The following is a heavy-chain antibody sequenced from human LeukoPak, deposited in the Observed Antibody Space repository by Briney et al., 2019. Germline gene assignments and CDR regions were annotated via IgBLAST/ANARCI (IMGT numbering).Heavy chain of an antibody. V-gene: IGHV4-4*07. CDR3: ARGATGDYAFDI. D-gene: IGHD1-26*01. CDR2: IYTSGST. J-gene: IGHJ3*02. Sequence: SETLSLTCTVPGGSISRYYWSWIRQPAGKGLEWIGRIYTSGSTKYNPSLKSRVTMSADTSKNQFSLKVSSVTAADTAVYYCARGATGDYAFDIWGQGTMVTVSS. CDR1: GGSISRYY.